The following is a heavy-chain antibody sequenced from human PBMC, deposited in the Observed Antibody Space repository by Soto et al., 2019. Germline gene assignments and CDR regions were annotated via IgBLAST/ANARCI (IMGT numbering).Heavy chain of an antibody. CDR1: GGSFSGYY. CDR3: ARGRRYCSSTSCYALNWFDP. J-gene: IGHJ5*02. Sequence: QVQLQQWGAGLLKPSETLSLTCAVYGGSFSGYYWSWIRQPPGKGLEWIGEINHSGSTNYNPSLTSRVTISVDTSKNQFSLKLSSVTAADTAVYYCARGRRYCSSTSCYALNWFDPWGQGTLVTVSS. CDR2: INHSGST. D-gene: IGHD2-2*01. V-gene: IGHV4-34*01.